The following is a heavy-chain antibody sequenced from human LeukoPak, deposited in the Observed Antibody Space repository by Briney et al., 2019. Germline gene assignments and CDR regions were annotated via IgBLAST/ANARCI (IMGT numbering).Heavy chain of an antibody. V-gene: IGHV4-4*09. CDR3: ASEFYDILTGYSVY. Sequence: SETLSLTCTVSGGSISSYYWSWIRQPPGKGLEWIGYIYTSGSTNYNPSLKSRVTMSVDTSKNQFSLKLSSVTAADTAAYYCASEFYDILTGYSVYWGQGTLVTVSS. D-gene: IGHD3-9*01. J-gene: IGHJ4*02. CDR2: IYTSGST. CDR1: GGSISSYY.